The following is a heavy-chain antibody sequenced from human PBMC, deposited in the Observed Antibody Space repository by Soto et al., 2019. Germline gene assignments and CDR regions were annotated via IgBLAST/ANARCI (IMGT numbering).Heavy chain of an antibody. V-gene: IGHV3-48*02. J-gene: IGHJ6*02. CDR1: GFTFSSYS. CDR3: ARPEYSSSSYGMDV. CDR2: ISSSSSTI. Sequence: GGSLRLSCAASGFTFSSYSMNWVRQAPGKGLEWVSYISSSSSTIYYTDSVKGRFTISRDNAKNSLYLQMNSLKDEDTAVYYCARPEYSSSSYGMDVWGQGTTVTVSS. D-gene: IGHD6-6*01.